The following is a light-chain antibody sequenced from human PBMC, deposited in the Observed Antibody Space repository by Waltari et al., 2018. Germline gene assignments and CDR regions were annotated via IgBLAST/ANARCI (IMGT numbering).Light chain of an antibody. CDR1: SSDVGGYHY. CDR3: CSYAGSSTPVI. CDR2: DVS. Sequence: QSALTQPASVSGSPGQSITIPCTGTSSDVGGYHYVSWYQQHPGKAPKFIIYDVSKRPSGVSNRCSGSKSGNTASLTISGLQAEDEADYYCCSYAGSSTPVIFGGGTKLTVL. V-gene: IGLV2-23*02. J-gene: IGLJ2*01.